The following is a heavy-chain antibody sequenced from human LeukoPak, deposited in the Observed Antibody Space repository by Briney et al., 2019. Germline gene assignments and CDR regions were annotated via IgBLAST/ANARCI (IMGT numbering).Heavy chain of an antibody. CDR1: GFTFSSYS. CDR3: ARDPPAYSSGWYPDY. CDR2: ISSSSSYI. D-gene: IGHD6-19*01. V-gene: IGHV3-21*01. J-gene: IGHJ4*02. Sequence: GGSQRLSCAASGFTFSSYSMNWVRQAPGKGLEWVSSISSSSSYIYYADSVKGRFTISRDNAKNSLYLQMNSLRAEDTAVYYCARDPPAYSSGWYPDYWGQGTLVTVSS.